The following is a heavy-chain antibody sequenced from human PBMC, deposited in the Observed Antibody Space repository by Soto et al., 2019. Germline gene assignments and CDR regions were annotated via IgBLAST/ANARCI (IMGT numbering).Heavy chain of an antibody. D-gene: IGHD3-10*01. J-gene: IGHJ4*02. Sequence: QVQLVQSGAEVKKPGASVKVSXXXXXYXFTSYGISWVRQAPGQGLEWMGWISAYNGNTNYAQKLQGRVTMTTDTSTSTAYMELRSLRSDDTAVYYCARVGGDGWDRGYFDYWRQGTLVTVSS. CDR1: XYXFTSYG. V-gene: IGHV1-18*01. CDR2: ISAYNGNT. CDR3: ARVGGDGWDRGYFDY.